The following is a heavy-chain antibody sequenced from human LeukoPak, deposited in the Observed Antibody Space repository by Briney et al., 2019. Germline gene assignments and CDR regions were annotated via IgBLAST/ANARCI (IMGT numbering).Heavy chain of an antibody. CDR2: INQDGSEK. Sequence: GGSLRLSCAASGFTFTTYWMSWVRQAPGKGLEWVANINQDGSEKYYVDSVKGRFTISRDNAKNSLYLQMNSLRAEDTAVYYCARYRYDYGDYHIDYWGQGTLVTVSS. J-gene: IGHJ4*02. V-gene: IGHV3-7*01. CDR1: GFTFTTYW. CDR3: ARYRYDYGDYHIDY. D-gene: IGHD4-17*01.